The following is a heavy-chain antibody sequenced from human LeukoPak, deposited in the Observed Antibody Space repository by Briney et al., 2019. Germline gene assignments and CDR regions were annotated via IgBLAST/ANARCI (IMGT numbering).Heavy chain of an antibody. CDR2: IYYYSGST. Sequence: SETLSLTCSVSGDSIRSRSYYWAWIRQPPGKGLEWIGSIYYYSGSTHYNPTLKSRVAISVDTSKTQISLKLNSVTAADTAVHYCARESYYDSSGYSHDDFDIWGQGTMVTVSS. J-gene: IGHJ3*02. V-gene: IGHV4-39*07. CDR1: GDSIRSRSYY. CDR3: ARESYYDSSGYSHDDFDI. D-gene: IGHD3-22*01.